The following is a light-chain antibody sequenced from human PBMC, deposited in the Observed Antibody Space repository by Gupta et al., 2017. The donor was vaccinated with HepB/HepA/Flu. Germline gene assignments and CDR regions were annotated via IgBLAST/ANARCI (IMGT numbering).Light chain of an antibody. V-gene: IGLV1-40*01. CDR3: QSYDSSLSGSVV. CDR2: GNS. J-gene: IGLJ2*01. Sequence: QSVLTQPPSVSGAPGQRVTISCTGSSSNIGAGYDVHWYQQLPGTAPKLLIYGNSNRPSGVPDRCSCSKSGSSASLAITGLQAEDEADYYGQSYDSSLSGSVVFGGGTKLTVL. CDR1: SSNIGAGYD.